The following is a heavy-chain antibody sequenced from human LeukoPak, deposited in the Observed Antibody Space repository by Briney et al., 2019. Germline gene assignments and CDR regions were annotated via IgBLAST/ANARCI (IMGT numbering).Heavy chain of an antibody. D-gene: IGHD6-13*01. CDR1: GFTFSSYE. CDR2: ISSSGSSI. CDR3: ARRYSSSWFKPFDL. Sequence: GGSLRLSCAASGFTFSSYEMNWVRQAPRKGLEWVSKISSSGSSIYYDDSVKGRFTISRDNAKNSLYLQMNSLTDEETAVYYCARRYSSSWFKPFDLWGQGTMVTVSS. J-gene: IGHJ3*01. V-gene: IGHV3-48*03.